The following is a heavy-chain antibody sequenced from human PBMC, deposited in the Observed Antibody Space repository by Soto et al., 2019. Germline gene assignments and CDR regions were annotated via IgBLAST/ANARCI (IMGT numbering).Heavy chain of an antibody. J-gene: IGHJ4*02. D-gene: IGHD3-10*01. CDR1: GFTFSSYG. Sequence: QVQLVESGGGVVQPGRSLRLSCAASGFTFSSYGMHWVRQAPGKGLEWVAVISYDGSNKYYADSVKGRFTISRDNSKNTLYLQMNSLRAEDTAIYYCARASGESYPGSRVFDSWGQGTRVTVSS. V-gene: IGHV3-30*03. CDR2: ISYDGSNK. CDR3: ARASGESYPGSRVFDS.